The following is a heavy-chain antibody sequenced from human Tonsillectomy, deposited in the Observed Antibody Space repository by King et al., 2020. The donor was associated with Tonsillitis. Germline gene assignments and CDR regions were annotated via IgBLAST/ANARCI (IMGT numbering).Heavy chain of an antibody. V-gene: IGHV3-7*01. J-gene: IGHJ4*02. D-gene: IGHD3-3*01. CDR2: IRQDGSDK. Sequence: VQLVESGGGLVQPGGSLRLSCAASGFTFSSYWMAWVRQAPGKGLEWVANIRQDGSDKYYVDSVKGRFTFSRDNAKNSLYLQMKTLRADDTAVYYCATFWSGYFDHWGQGILVTVSS. CDR1: GFTFSSYW. CDR3: ATFWSGYFDH.